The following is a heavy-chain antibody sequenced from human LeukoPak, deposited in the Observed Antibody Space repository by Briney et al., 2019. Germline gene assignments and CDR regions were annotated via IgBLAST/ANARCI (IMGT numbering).Heavy chain of an antibody. D-gene: IGHD6-13*01. CDR1: GGSISSGSYY. CDR3: AAAGGASYYYYGMDV. J-gene: IGHJ6*02. Sequence: SQTLSLTCTVSGGSISSGSYYWSWIRQPAGKGLEWIGRIYTSGSTNYNPSLKSRVTISVDTSKNQFSLKLSSVTAADTAVYYCAAAGGASYYYYGMDVWGQETTVTVSS. CDR2: IYTSGST. V-gene: IGHV4-61*02.